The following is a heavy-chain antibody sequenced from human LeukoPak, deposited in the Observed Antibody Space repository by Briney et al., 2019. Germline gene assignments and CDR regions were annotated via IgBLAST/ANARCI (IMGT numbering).Heavy chain of an antibody. J-gene: IGHJ6*03. D-gene: IGHD6-13*01. CDR2: ISSSSSYI. CDR3: TRLDSSRWYSLWYYYDMDV. Sequence: GGSLRLSCAASGFTFSSYSMNWVRQAPGKGLEWVSSISSSSSYIYYADSVKGRFTISRDNAKNSLYLQMNSLRAEDTGVYYCTRLDSSRWYSLWYYYDMDVWGKGTTVTVSS. V-gene: IGHV3-21*03. CDR1: GFTFSSYS.